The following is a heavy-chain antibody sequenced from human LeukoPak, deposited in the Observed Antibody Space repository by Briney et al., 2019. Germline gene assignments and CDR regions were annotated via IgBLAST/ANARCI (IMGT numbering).Heavy chain of an antibody. Sequence: GGSLRLSCAASGFTFGDYAMHWVRQAPGKGLEWVSGISWNSGSIGYADSVKGRFTISRDNAKNSLYLQMNSLRAEDTALYYCAKDSYYSGYDLSLDYWGQGTLVTVSS. CDR2: ISWNSGSI. V-gene: IGHV3-9*01. CDR1: GFTFGDYA. CDR3: AKDSYYSGYDLSLDY. D-gene: IGHD5-12*01. J-gene: IGHJ4*02.